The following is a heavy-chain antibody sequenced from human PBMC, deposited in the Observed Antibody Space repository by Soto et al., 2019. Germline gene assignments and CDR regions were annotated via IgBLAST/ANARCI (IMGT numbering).Heavy chain of an antibody. D-gene: IGHD3-3*01. J-gene: IGHJ3*02. Sequence: GGSLRLSCAASGFTFSSYAMSWVRQAPGKGLEWVSAISGSGGSTYYADSVKGRFTISRDNSKNTLYLQMNSLRAEDTAVYYCAKDLEGLRFLEWLSYDAFDIWGQGTMVTVSS. CDR2: ISGSGGST. V-gene: IGHV3-23*01. CDR1: GFTFSSYA. CDR3: AKDLEGLRFLEWLSYDAFDI.